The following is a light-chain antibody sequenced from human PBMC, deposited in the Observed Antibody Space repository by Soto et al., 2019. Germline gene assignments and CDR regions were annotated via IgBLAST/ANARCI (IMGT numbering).Light chain of an antibody. CDR3: QQYHNWWR. CDR1: QSVSSSY. Sequence: EIVLTQSPGTLSLSPGERATLSCRASQSVSSSYLAWYQQKPGQAPRLLIYSDSTRATGIPARISGSGSGTEFTLSISSLQSEDFAVYYCQQYHNWWRFGQGTKVDIK. J-gene: IGKJ1*01. CDR2: SDS. V-gene: IGKV3-15*01.